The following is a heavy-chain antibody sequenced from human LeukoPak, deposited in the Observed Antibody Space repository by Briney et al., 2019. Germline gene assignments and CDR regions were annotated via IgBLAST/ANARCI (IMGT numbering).Heavy chain of an antibody. Sequence: GGSLRLSCAATGFTFSSYWMSWVRQAPGKGLEWVANIKQDGSEKYYVDSVKGRFTISRDNARSSLYLQMNSLRAEDTAVYYCARLFGGVTTFDYWGQGALVTVSS. V-gene: IGHV3-7*01. D-gene: IGHD2-8*02. CDR1: GFTFSSYW. CDR3: ARLFGGVTTFDY. J-gene: IGHJ4*02. CDR2: IKQDGSEK.